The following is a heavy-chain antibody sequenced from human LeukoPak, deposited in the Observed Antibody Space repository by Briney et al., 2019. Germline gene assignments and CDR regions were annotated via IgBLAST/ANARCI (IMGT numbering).Heavy chain of an antibody. Sequence: TGGSLRLSCAASGFTFSSYAMNWVRQAPGKGLEWVSVIYSAGSTYYADSVKGRFTISRDNSKNTLYLQMTSLRAEDTAVYYCAREGGAGFSRHYFYGMDVWGQGTTVTVSS. CDR1: GFTFSSYA. CDR2: IYSAGST. D-gene: IGHD3-10*01. CDR3: AREGGAGFSRHYFYGMDV. V-gene: IGHV3-66*01. J-gene: IGHJ6*02.